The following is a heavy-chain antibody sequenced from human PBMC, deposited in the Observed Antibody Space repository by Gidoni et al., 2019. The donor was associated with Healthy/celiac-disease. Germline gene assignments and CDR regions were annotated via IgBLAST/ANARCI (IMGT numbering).Heavy chain of an antibody. Sequence: QVQLVESGGGVVQPGGSLRLSCVASGFTFSGYGMHWVRQAPGKGLEWVAFIRYDGTKQYYADSMKGRFTISRDNSKNTLYLQMNSLRAEDTAVYYCAKAAVEMATILGYFDYWGQGTLVTVSS. J-gene: IGHJ4*02. CDR2: IRYDGTKQ. D-gene: IGHD5-12*01. V-gene: IGHV3-30*02. CDR3: AKAAVEMATILGYFDY. CDR1: GFTFSGYG.